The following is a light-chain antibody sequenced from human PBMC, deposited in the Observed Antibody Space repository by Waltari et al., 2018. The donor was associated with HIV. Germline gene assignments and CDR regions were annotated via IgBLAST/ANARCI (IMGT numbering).Light chain of an antibody. V-gene: IGLV1-44*01. CDR1: SSNIGINA. Sequence: QSVLTQPPSASGTPGQRVTISCSGSSSNIGINAVNWYQQFPGTAPNRRIDGNTQRPSGVPDRFSGSKSGTSASLAISGLQSEEEADYYCAAWDDSLNGLVVGTGTKVTVL. J-gene: IGLJ1*01. CDR2: GNT. CDR3: AAWDDSLNGLV.